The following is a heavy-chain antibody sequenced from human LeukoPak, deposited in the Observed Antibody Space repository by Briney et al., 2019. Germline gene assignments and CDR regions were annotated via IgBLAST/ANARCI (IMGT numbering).Heavy chain of an antibody. CDR1: GGSISSGSYY. CDR2: MYYSWST. D-gene: IGHD1-7*01. J-gene: IGHJ6*03. Sequence: SETLSLTCSVSGGSISSGSYYWGWIRQSPGKGLEWIGSMYYSWSTDYNPSPESRITISVDTSKNHFSLRLSSVTAADTAVYYCARHVNWNYGYYYYMDVWGKGTTVTVSS. CDR3: ARHVNWNYGYYYYMDV. V-gene: IGHV4-39*01.